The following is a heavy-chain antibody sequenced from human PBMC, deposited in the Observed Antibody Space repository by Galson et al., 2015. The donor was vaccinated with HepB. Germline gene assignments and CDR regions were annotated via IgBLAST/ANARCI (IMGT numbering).Heavy chain of an antibody. V-gene: IGHV2-5*01. CDR1: GFSLSTSGVG. D-gene: IGHD3-22*01. Sequence: PALVKPTQTLTLTCTFSGFSLSTSGVGVGWIRQPPGKALEWLALIYWNDDKYYSPSLKTRLTITKDTSRNQVVLTMISMDPVDTATYYCGHGVQASLTTNYDYWGPGTLVTVSS. J-gene: IGHJ4*02. CDR2: IYWNDDK. CDR3: GHGVQASLTTNYDY.